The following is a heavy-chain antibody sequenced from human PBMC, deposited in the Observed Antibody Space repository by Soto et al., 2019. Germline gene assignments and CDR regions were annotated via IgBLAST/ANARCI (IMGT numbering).Heavy chain of an antibody. J-gene: IGHJ4*02. CDR2: IYWDDDK. V-gene: IGHV2-5*02. D-gene: IGHD2-8*01. Sequence: QITLKESGPTVVNPTQTLTLTCTFSGFSVSTSGVAVAWIRQPPGKALEWLALIYWDDDKRYSPSLKNRLTITKSIDQAVLTVFRVDSADTATYYCARGLYDAGWDYFDSWGPGILVTVSS. CDR1: GFSVSTSGVA. CDR3: ARGLYDAGWDYFDS.